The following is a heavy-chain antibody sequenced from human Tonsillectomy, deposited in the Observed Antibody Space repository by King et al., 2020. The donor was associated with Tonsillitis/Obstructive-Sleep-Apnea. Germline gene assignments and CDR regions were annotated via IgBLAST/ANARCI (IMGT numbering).Heavy chain of an antibody. CDR3: ARSDCRGGSCYYDH. J-gene: IGHJ4*01. V-gene: IGHV3-30*04. Sequence: VQLVESGGGVVQPGRSLRLSCAASGFTFSSYPMHWVRQAPGKGLEWVAVISYDGSGKIYADSVKDRFTISIDSSKNTQYLQMNSLRVEDTALYYCARSDCRGGSCYYDHWGQGTLVTASS. CDR1: GFTFSSYP. D-gene: IGHD2-15*01. CDR2: ISYDGSGK.